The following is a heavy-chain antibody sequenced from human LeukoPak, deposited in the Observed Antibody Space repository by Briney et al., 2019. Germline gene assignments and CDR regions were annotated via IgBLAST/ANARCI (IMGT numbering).Heavy chain of an antibody. CDR2: IIPIFGTA. D-gene: IGHD4-17*01. Sequence: SVKVSCKASGGAFNSYAISWVRQAPGQGLEWMGGIIPIFGTANYAQKFQGRVTITADESTSTAYMELSSLRSEDTAVYYCARELADGDYAWFDPWGQGTLVTVSS. J-gene: IGHJ5*02. CDR3: ARELADGDYAWFDP. V-gene: IGHV1-69*13. CDR1: GGAFNSYA.